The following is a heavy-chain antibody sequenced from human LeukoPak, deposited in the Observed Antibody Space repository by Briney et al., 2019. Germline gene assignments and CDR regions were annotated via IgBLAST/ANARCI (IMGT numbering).Heavy chain of an antibody. CDR1: GYSISSGYY. V-gene: IGHV4-38-2*02. CDR3: ARDGYYDIVTANTDN. Sequence: PSETLSLTCTVSGYSISSGYYWGWIRQPPGKGLEWIGSIYHSGSTYYNPSLKSRVTISVDTSKNQFSLKLSSVTAADTAVYYCARDGYYDIVTANTDNWGQGTLVTVSS. J-gene: IGHJ4*02. D-gene: IGHD3-9*01. CDR2: IYHSGST.